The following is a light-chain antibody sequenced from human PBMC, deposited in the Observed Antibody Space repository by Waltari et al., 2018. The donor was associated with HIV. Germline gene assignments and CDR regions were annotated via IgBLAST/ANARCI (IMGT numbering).Light chain of an antibody. CDR3: QSSDRNNQV. CDR1: GGSITSNY. Sequence: NFMLTQPHSVSESPGKTVTISCTRTGGSITSNYVQWYQHRPGGSPTTVIYEDDQRPSVVPGRFSGSIDSSSNSASLTISGLKPEDEADYYCQSSDRNNQVFGGGTKLTVL. V-gene: IGLV6-57*01. CDR2: EDD. J-gene: IGLJ3*02.